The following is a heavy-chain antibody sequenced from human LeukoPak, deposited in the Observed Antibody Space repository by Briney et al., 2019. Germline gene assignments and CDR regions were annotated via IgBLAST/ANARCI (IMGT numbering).Heavy chain of an antibody. J-gene: IGHJ3*02. CDR2: INPKTGGT. Sequence: ASVKVSCKASGYTFTGYYMNSVRQAPGQGLEWMGGINPKTGGTKYAQNFHGSVTMTRDTSLTTAYIELSRLRSDNPALHSCARVGDRVNDGIDSWGQGRMVGVSS. D-gene: IGHD1-26*01. CDR1: GYTFTGYY. CDR3: ARVGDRVNDGIDS. V-gene: IGHV1-2*02.